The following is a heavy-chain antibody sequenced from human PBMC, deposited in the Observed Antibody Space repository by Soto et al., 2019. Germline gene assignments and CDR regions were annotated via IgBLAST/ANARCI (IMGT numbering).Heavy chain of an antibody. CDR3: GKYRGASWSQLHVDV. CDR2: ISGAGSPT. V-gene: IGHV3-23*01. J-gene: IGHJ6*04. D-gene: IGHD1-26*01. CDR1: GFTFSTNA. Sequence: PGGSLRLSCEASGFTFSTNAMSWVRQAPGKGLEWVSGISGAGSPTFYGDSVKGRFTISRDNSKNTLYLQISSLRAEDTAVYYCGKYRGASWSQLHVDVWGTGTTLTVST.